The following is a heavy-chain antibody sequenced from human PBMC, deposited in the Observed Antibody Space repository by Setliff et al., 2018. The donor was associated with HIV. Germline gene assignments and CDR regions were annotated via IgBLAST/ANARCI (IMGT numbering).Heavy chain of an antibody. CDR3: ARSRNSIFAGYYPTADFDY. D-gene: IGHD3-9*01. V-gene: IGHV1-18*01. J-gene: IGHJ4*02. Sequence: GASVKVSCKTSGYSFTNYGYGISWVRQAHGQGLEWMGWISAYYRNPGYSQKFQGRVTMTTDTSTNTVYMELRSLRSDDTAVYYCARSRNSIFAGYYPTADFDYWGQGTLVTVSS. CDR1: GYSFTNYGYG. CDR2: ISAYYRNP.